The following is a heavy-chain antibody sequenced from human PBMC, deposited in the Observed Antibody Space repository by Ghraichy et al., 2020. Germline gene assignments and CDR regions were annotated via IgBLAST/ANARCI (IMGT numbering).Heavy chain of an antibody. J-gene: IGHJ4*02. CDR2: TSGSGGTT. D-gene: IGHD2-15*01. CDR1: GFTFSSYA. V-gene: IGHV3-23*01. Sequence: GGSLRLSCAASGFTFSSYAMSWVRQAPGKGLEWVSATSGSGGTTYYADSVKGRFTIFRDNSKNTLYLQMSRLRAEDTAVYYCAKVGERMYYFDFWGQGTLVTVSS. CDR3: AKVGERMYYFDF.